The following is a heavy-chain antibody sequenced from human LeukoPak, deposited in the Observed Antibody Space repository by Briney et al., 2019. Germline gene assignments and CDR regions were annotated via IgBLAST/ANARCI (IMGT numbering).Heavy chain of an antibody. J-gene: IGHJ4*02. D-gene: IGHD5-24*01. CDR2: VHYSGST. Sequence: SETLSLTCTVSGGSISNYYWSWIRQPPGKGLEWIGYVHYSGSTNYNPSLKSRVTMAVGTSKNQFSLKLSSVTAADTAVYYCARHFRGWLRGSFDYWGRGTLVTV. CDR1: GGSISNYY. CDR3: ARHFRGWLRGSFDY. V-gene: IGHV4-59*08.